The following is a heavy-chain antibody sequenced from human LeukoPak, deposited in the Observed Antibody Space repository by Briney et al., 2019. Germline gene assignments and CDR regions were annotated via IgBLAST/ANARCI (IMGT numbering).Heavy chain of an antibody. CDR1: GGSISSGGYS. CDR3: ARASNDFWSGYSLDY. J-gene: IGHJ4*02. D-gene: IGHD3-3*01. CDR2: IYHSGST. Sequence: PSETLSLTCAVSGGSISSGGYSWSWIRQPLGKGLEWIGYIYHSGSTYYNPSLKSRVTISVDRSKNQFSLKLSSVTAADTAVYYCARASNDFWSGYSLDYWGQGTLVTVSS. V-gene: IGHV4-30-2*01.